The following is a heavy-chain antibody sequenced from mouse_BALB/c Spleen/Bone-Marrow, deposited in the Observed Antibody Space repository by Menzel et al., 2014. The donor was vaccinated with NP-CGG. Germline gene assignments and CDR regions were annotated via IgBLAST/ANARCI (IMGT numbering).Heavy chain of an antibody. D-gene: IGHD2-10*01. CDR3: ASYRFAY. Sequence: VQLQESGAELAKPGASMKMSCKASDYTFTNYWMHWVKQRPGQGLEWIGYINPSTGYTEYNQKFKDKATLTADKSSSTAYMQLSRLTSEDSAVYYCASYRFAYWGQGTLLTVSA. CDR2: INPSTGYT. J-gene: IGHJ3*01. CDR1: DYTFTNYW. V-gene: IGHV1-7*01.